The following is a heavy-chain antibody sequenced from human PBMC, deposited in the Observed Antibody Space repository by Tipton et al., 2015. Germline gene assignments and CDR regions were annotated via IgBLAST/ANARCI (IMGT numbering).Heavy chain of an antibody. D-gene: IGHD3-10*01. CDR2: IKHDGGLK. J-gene: IGHJ3*02. V-gene: IGHV3-7*01. CDR3: AREGYYGPGGTFDI. Sequence: SGVTFNNNWMSWVRQAPGKGLEWVANIKHDGGLKFYVDSVKGRFTISRDNANNSLSLQMNSLRAEDTAVYYCAREGYYGPGGTFDIWGQGTMVTVSS. CDR1: GVTFNNNW.